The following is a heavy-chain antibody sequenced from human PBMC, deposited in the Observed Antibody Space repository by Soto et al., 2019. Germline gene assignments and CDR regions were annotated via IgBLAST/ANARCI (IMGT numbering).Heavy chain of an antibody. D-gene: IGHD2-15*01. CDR3: ARGLGPQYCSGGSCADVYYYYYMDV. CDR1: GYTFTSYD. CDR2: MNPNSGNT. Sequence: QVQLVQSGAEVKKPGASVKVSCKASGYTFTSYDINWVRQATGQGLEWMGWMNPNSGNTGYAQKFQGRVTMTRNTSISTAYMELSSLRSEDTAVYYCARGLGPQYCSGGSCADVYYYYYMDVWGKGTTVTVSS. J-gene: IGHJ6*03. V-gene: IGHV1-8*01.